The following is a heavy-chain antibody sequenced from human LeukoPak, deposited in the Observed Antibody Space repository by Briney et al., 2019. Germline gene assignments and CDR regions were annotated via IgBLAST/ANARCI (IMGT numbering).Heavy chain of an antibody. CDR3: AKNGGKSLYY. CDR2: INHSGST. J-gene: IGHJ4*02. V-gene: IGHV4-34*01. Sequence: PSETLSLTCAVYGGSFSGYYWSWIRQPPGKGLEWIGEINHSGSTNYNPSLKSRVTISVDTSKNQFSLKLSSVTAADTAVYYCAKNGGKSLYYWGQGTLVTVFS. CDR1: GGSFSGYY. D-gene: IGHD2-8*01.